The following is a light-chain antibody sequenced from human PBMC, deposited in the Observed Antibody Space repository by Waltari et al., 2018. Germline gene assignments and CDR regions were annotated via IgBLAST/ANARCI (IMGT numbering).Light chain of an antibody. Sequence: DIVMTQSPDSLAVSLGERAIINCKSSQSVLYSSNNKNYLAWYQQKPGQPPKLLIYWASTRELGVPDRFRGSGSGTDFTLTISSLQAEDVAVYYCQQYYSTPYTFGQGTKLEIK. J-gene: IGKJ2*01. CDR2: WAS. V-gene: IGKV4-1*01. CDR3: QQYYSTPYT. CDR1: QSVLYSSNNKNY.